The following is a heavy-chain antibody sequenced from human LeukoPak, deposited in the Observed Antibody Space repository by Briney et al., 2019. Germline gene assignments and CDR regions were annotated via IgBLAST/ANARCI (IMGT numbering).Heavy chain of an antibody. J-gene: IGHJ4*02. CDR2: ISGSGGST. V-gene: IGHV3-23*01. CDR1: GFTFSSYA. Sequence: RPGGSLRLSCAASGFTFSSYAMSWVRQAPGKGLEWVSAISGSGGSTYYADSVKGRFTISRDNSKNTLYLQMNSLRAEDTAVYYCAKDRGPETGSSEIDYWGQGTLVTVSS. CDR3: AKDRGPETGSSEIDY. D-gene: IGHD6-13*01.